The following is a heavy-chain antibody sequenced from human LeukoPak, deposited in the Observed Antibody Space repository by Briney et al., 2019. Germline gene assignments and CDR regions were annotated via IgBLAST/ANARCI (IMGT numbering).Heavy chain of an antibody. CDR2: ISGSGGST. CDR3: AKDLGYYYDSSGSGNWFDP. CDR1: GFTFSSYA. Sequence: PGGSLRLSCAASGFTFSSYAVSWVRQAPGKGLEWVSAISGSGGSTYYADSVKGRFTISRDNSKNTLYLQMNSLRAEDTAVYYCAKDLGYYYDSSGSGNWFDPWGQGTMVTVSS. V-gene: IGHV3-23*01. J-gene: IGHJ5*02. D-gene: IGHD3-22*01.